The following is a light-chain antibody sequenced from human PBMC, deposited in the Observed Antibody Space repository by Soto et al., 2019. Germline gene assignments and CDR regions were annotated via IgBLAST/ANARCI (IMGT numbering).Light chain of an antibody. J-gene: IGLJ2*01. V-gene: IGLV7-43*01. CDR3: LLYYGGAHLGV. CDR2: RTS. CDR1: TGEVTSDHY. Sequence: QAVVTQEPSLTVSPGGTVTLTCSSSTGEVTSDHYPNWFQQKAGLAPMALISRTSNKHSWTPARFSGSLLGGKAALILSGVQPEDEAEYYCLLYYGGAHLGVFGGGTKLTVL.